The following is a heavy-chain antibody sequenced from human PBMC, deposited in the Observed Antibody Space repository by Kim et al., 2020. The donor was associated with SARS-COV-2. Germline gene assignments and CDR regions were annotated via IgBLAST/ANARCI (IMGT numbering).Heavy chain of an antibody. Sequence: GGSLRLSCAASGFTFSSYSMNWVRQAPGKGLEWVSSISSSSSYIYYADSVKGRCTISRDNAKNSLYLQMNSLRAEDTAVYYCARERGFPIDYYYGMDVWGQGATVTVSS. CDR3: ARERGFPIDYYYGMDV. CDR1: GFTFSSYS. CDR2: ISSSSSYI. J-gene: IGHJ6*02. V-gene: IGHV3-21*01.